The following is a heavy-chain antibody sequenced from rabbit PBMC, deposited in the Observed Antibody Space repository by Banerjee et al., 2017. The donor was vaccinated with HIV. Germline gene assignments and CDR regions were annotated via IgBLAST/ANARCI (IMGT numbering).Heavy chain of an antibody. J-gene: IGHJ4*01. CDR2: IYTGSSGST. V-gene: IGHV1S45*01. D-gene: IGHD1-1*01. CDR1: GFSFSSGYY. Sequence: QQQLEESGGGLVKPGGTLTLTCKASGFSFSSGYYMCWVRQAPGKGLEWIACIYTGSSGSTYYANWAKGRFTISKTSSTTVTLQMTSLTAADTATYFCARYIDYSGYGGAANLWGPGTLVTVS. CDR3: ARYIDYSGYGGAANL.